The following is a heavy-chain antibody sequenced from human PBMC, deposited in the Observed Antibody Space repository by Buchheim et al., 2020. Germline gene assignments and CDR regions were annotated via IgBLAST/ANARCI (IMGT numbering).Heavy chain of an antibody. J-gene: IGHJ4*02. D-gene: IGHD3-3*01. CDR1: GGSISSSNW. V-gene: IGHV4-4*02. CDR2: IYHSGIT. Sequence: QVQLQESGPGLVKPSGTLSPTCAVSGGSISSSNWWSWVRQPPGKGLEWIGEIYHSGITNYNPSLKSRATISVDKSKNQFSLKLSSVTAADTAVYYCASSGVVDFWSGYSNEGFDYWGQGTL. CDR3: ASSGVVDFWSGYSNEGFDY.